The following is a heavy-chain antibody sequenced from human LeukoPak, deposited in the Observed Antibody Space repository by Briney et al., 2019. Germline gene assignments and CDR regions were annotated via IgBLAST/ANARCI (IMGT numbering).Heavy chain of an antibody. Sequence: ASVKVSCKASGYTFTDYYMHWVRQAPGQGFEWMGWINPNSGDTNYAQELQGRVTMTRDTSISTAHMELSRLRSDDTAVYYCARANFLYCSSTTCLFDYWGQGTLVIVSS. D-gene: IGHD2-2*01. V-gene: IGHV1-2*02. CDR3: ARANFLYCSSTTCLFDY. CDR2: INPNSGDT. J-gene: IGHJ4*02. CDR1: GYTFTDYY.